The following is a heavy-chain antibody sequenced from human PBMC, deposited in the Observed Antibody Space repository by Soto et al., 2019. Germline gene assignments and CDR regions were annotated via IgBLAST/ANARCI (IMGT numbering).Heavy chain of an antibody. CDR1: GGSISSSSYY. Sequence: QLPLQESGPGLVKPSETLSLTCTVSGGSISSSSYYWGWIRQPPGKGLEWIGSIYYSGSTYYNPSLKSRVTISVDTSKNQFSLKLSSVTAADTAVYYCARTRAVWFDPWGQGTLVTVSS. D-gene: IGHD6-19*01. J-gene: IGHJ5*02. CDR2: IYYSGST. V-gene: IGHV4-39*01. CDR3: ARTRAVWFDP.